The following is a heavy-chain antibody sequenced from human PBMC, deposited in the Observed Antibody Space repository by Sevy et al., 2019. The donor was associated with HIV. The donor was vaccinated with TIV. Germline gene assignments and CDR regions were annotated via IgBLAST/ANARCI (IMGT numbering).Heavy chain of an antibody. V-gene: IGHV4-31*03. CDR2: IYYSGST. CDR3: AGVGYYDSSGYPEVGHYFDY. CDR1: GGSISSGGYY. D-gene: IGHD3-22*01. Sequence: SETLSLTCTVSGGSISSGGYYWSWIRQHPGKGLEWIGYIYYSGSTYYNPSLKSRVTISVDTSKNQFSLKLSSVTAADTAVYYCAGVGYYDSSGYPEVGHYFDYWGQGTLVTVSS. J-gene: IGHJ4*02.